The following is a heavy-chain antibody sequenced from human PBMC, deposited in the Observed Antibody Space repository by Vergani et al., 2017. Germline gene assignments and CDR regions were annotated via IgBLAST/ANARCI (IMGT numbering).Heavy chain of an antibody. J-gene: IGHJ4*02. CDR1: GFTFSSYG. CDR3: AREYSSSAARLYYFDY. CDR2: IWYDGSNK. Sequence: QVQLVESGGGVVQPGRSLRLSCAASGFTFSSYGMHWVRQAPGKGLEWVAVIWYDGSNKYYADSVKGRFTISRDNSKNMLYLQMNSLRAEDTAVYYCAREYSSSAARLYYFDYWGQGTLVTVSS. V-gene: IGHV3-33*01. D-gene: IGHD6-6*01.